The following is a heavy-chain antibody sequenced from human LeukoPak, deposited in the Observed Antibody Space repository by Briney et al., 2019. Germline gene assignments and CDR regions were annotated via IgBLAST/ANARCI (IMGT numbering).Heavy chain of an antibody. V-gene: IGHV4-59*12. Sequence: PSETLSLTCTVSGGSISSYYWSWIRQPPGKGLEWIGYIYYSGSTNYNPSLKSRVTISVDTSKNQFSLKLSSVTAADTAVYYCARPTAPIVWDGGLIHANAFDIWGQGTMVTVSS. CDR2: IYYSGST. CDR3: ARPTAPIVWDGGLIHANAFDI. J-gene: IGHJ3*02. D-gene: IGHD3-16*01. CDR1: GGSISSYY.